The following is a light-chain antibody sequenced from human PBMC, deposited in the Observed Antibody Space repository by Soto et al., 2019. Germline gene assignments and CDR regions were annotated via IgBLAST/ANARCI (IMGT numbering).Light chain of an antibody. J-gene: IGLJ1*01. V-gene: IGLV2-14*01. CDR1: SSDVGSFDS. CDR3: SSFTTSSTLV. CDR2: DVS. Sequence: SALTQPASVSGSPGQPITISCTGTSSDVGSFDSVAWYQHNPGKAPKLMIYDVSNRPSGVSSRFSGSKSGNTASLSISGLQTEDEANYYCSSFTTSSTLVFGTGTKVTVL.